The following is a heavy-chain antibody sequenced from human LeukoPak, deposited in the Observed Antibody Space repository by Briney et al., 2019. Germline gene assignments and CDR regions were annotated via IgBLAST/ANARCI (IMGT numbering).Heavy chain of an antibody. Sequence: GGSLRLSCAASGFTFSDYYINWIRQAPGKGLEWLSYISSSGSTIYYADSVKGRFTISRDNAKNSLYVQMNSLRAEDTAVYHCARDWGQLATFDYWGQGTLVTVSS. D-gene: IGHD6-6*01. J-gene: IGHJ4*02. CDR2: ISSSGSTI. V-gene: IGHV3-11*01. CDR1: GFTFSDYY. CDR3: ARDWGQLATFDY.